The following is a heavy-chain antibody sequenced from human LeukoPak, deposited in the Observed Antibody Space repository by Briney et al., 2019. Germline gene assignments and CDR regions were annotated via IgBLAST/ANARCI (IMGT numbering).Heavy chain of an antibody. CDR3: ARDTRQYSSSWYYYSDY. CDR1: GFTFSSYW. J-gene: IGHJ4*02. CDR2: INGDGSST. Sequence: PGGSLRLSCAASGFTFSSYWMHWVRQAPGKGLVWVSRINGDGSSTDYADSVKGRFTISRDNAKNTLYLQMNSLRAEDTAVYYCARDTRQYSSSWYYYSDYWGQGTLVTVSS. V-gene: IGHV3-74*01. D-gene: IGHD2-2*01.